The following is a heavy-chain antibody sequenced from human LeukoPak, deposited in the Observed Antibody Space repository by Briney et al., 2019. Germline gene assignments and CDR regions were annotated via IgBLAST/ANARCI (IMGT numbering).Heavy chain of an antibody. CDR3: TRRVSTATTIDLIHWDY. D-gene: IGHD1-26*01. CDR2: LYPDDSNT. J-gene: IGHJ4*02. V-gene: IGHV5-51*01. CDR1: GYSFNGYW. Sequence: GESLRISCKGSGYSFNGYWIGWVRQMPGKGLEWMGILYPDDSNTIYSPSFQGQITISADKSITTAYLQLDSLKASDTAIYYCTRRVSTATTIDLIHWDYWGQGTLVTVSS.